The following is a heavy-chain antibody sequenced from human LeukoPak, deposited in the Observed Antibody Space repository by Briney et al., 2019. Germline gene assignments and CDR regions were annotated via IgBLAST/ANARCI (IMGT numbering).Heavy chain of an antibody. CDR1: GYTFTGYY. J-gene: IGHJ4*02. D-gene: IGHD3-10*01. V-gene: IGHV1-2*02. Sequence: GASVKVSCKASGYTFTGYYMHWVRQAPGQGLEWMGWINPNSGGTNYAQKFQGRVTMTRDTSISTAYMELSRLRSDDTAVYYCARDRGRYHGSGSYELDCWGQGTLVTVSS. CDR3: ARDRGRYHGSGSYELDC. CDR2: INPNSGGT.